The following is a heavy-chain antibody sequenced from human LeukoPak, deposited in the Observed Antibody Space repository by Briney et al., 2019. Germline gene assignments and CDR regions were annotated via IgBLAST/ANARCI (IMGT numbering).Heavy chain of an antibody. CDR3: PRVHGKYSGYDSSFDY. V-gene: IGHV4-59*01. D-gene: IGHD5-12*01. CDR1: GGSISSYY. Sequence: SETLSLTCTASGGSISSYYWSWIRQPPGKGLEWIGYIYYSGSTNYNPSLKSRVTISVDTSKNQFSLKLSSVTAADTAVYYCPRVHGKYSGYDSSFDYWGQGTLVTVSS. J-gene: IGHJ4*02. CDR2: IYYSGST.